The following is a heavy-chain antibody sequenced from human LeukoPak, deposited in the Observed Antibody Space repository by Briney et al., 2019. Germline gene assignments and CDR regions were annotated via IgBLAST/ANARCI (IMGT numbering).Heavy chain of an antibody. J-gene: IGHJ4*02. V-gene: IGHV4-59*01. Sequence: SETLSLTCTVSDDSISDYYRGWIRQPPGKGLEWIGYFYNSGRSTYNPSLKSRVTISADTSKDHFSLKLNSVTTTDTAVYYCTRGAGWLIDYWGQGILVTVSS. CDR1: DDSISDYY. CDR2: FYNSGRS. D-gene: IGHD3-16*01. CDR3: TRGAGWLIDY.